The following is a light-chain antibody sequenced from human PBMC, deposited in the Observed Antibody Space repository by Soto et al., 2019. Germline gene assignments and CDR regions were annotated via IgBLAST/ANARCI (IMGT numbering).Light chain of an antibody. J-gene: IGLJ2*01. CDR1: SSNIGNNY. V-gene: IGLV1-51*02. Sequence: QSVLTQPPSVSAAPGQKVTISCSGSSSNIGNNYVSWYQQLPGTAPKLLIYENNKRPSGIRDRFSGSKSGTSATLGITGLQTGDEADYYCGTWDSSLSAGGVFGGGTQLTVL. CDR2: ENN. CDR3: GTWDSSLSAGGV.